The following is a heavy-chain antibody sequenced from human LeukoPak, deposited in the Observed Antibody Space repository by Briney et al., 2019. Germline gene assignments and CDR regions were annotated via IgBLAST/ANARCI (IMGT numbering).Heavy chain of an antibody. Sequence: ASVKVSCKASGGTFSSYAISWVRQAPGQGLEWMGGIIPIFGTANYAQKFQGRVTITADESTSTAYMELSSLRSEDTAVYYCARAAAAAKFYYYYYYMDVWGKGTTVTVSS. CDR1: GGTFSSYA. V-gene: IGHV1-69*13. CDR2: IIPIFGTA. J-gene: IGHJ6*03. D-gene: IGHD6-13*01. CDR3: ARAAAAAKFYYYYYYMDV.